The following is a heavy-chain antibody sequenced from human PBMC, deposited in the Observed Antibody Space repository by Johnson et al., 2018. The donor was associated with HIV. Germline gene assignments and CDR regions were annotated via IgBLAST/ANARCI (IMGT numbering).Heavy chain of an antibody. CDR3: ARERIGYSSSGDAFDI. J-gene: IGHJ3*02. CDR2: ISYDGSVK. CDR1: GFTFRNYG. V-gene: IGHV3-30*03. Sequence: VQLVESGGGVVQPGRSLRLSCVASGFTFRNYGIHWVRQAPGKGLEWVAVISYDGSVKYYADAVKGRFTISRDNSKNTLYLQMNSLRAEDTAVYYCARERIGYSSSGDAFDIWGQGTMVTVSS. D-gene: IGHD2-2*01.